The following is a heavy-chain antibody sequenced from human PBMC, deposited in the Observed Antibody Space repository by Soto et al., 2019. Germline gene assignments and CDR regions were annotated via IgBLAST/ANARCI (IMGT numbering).Heavy chain of an antibody. CDR1: GGSFSGYY. J-gene: IGHJ4*02. Sequence: SETLSLTCAVYGGSFSGYYWSWIRQPPGKGLEWIGEINHSEITDYNPSLKSRITISVDTSKNQFSLKLSSMTAADTAVYYCARGGMDRYAPKKFDYWGQGTLVTVSS. D-gene: IGHD2-2*01. CDR2: INHSEIT. V-gene: IGHV4-34*01. CDR3: ARGGMDRYAPKKFDY.